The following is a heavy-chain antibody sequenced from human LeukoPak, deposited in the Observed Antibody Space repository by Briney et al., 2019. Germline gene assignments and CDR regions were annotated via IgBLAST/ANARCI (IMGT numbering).Heavy chain of an antibody. J-gene: IGHJ4*02. D-gene: IGHD5-12*01. Sequence: PSETLSHTCTVSGGSMSSYYWSWIRQPAGKGLEWIGRIYISGSTNYNPSLKSRVTMSIDTSKNQFSLKVSSVTAADTAVYYCARGDPGYSGYYFDYWGQGTLVTVSS. V-gene: IGHV4-4*07. CDR1: GGSMSSYY. CDR2: IYISGST. CDR3: ARGDPGYSGYYFDY.